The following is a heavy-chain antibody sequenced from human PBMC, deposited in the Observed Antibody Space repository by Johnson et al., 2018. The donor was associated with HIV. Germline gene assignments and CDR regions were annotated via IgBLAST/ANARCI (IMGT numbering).Heavy chain of an antibody. CDR1: GFTVSKAW. D-gene: IGHD3-22*01. J-gene: IGHJ3*01. CDR2: LKSATAGGTT. V-gene: IGHV3-15*05. CDR3: TTDPYYGVTLDL. Sequence: VQLVESGGGLVQPGGSLRLSFAASGFTVSKAWMNWVRQAPGKGLEWVGRLKSATAGGTTDYAAPVNGRFTVPRDDSKKTFYRQMNSLKTEDTAVYYCTTDPYYGVTLDLWGPGTVVTVSS.